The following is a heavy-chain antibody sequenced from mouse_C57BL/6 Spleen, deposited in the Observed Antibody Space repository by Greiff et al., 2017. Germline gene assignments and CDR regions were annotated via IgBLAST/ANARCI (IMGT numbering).Heavy chain of an antibody. CDR1: GFTFSSYA. V-gene: IGHV5-4*01. D-gene: IGHD2-5*01. Sequence: EVKVEESGGGLVKPGGSLKLSCAASGFTFSSYAMSWVRQTPEKRLEWVATISDGGSYTYYPDNVKGRFTISRDNAKNNLYLQMSHLKSEDTAMYYCARDPYSNYWYFDVWGTGTTVTVSS. CDR2: ISDGGSYT. CDR3: ARDPYSNYWYFDV. J-gene: IGHJ1*03.